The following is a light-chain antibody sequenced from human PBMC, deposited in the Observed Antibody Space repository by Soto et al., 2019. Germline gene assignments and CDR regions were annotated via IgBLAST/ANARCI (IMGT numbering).Light chain of an antibody. J-gene: IGKJ4*01. Sequence: DIQMTQSPSSLSASLGDRVTITCRASQSISSYLNWYQQKPGKAPKLLIYAASSLQSGVPSRFSGSGSATEFILTISSLQPDDFATYYCQQANSFPLTFGGGTKVDIK. V-gene: IGKV1-39*01. CDR1: QSISSY. CDR2: AAS. CDR3: QQANSFPLT.